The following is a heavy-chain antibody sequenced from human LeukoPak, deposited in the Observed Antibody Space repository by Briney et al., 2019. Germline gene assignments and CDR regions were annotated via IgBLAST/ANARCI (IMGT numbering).Heavy chain of an antibody. CDR1: GFAFSNYA. CDR2: LSGGGDSR. D-gene: IGHD3-10*01. V-gene: IGHV3-23*01. Sequence: GGSPRLSCAASGFAFSNYAMSWVRQAPGKGLEWVSSLSGGGDSRYYADSVMGRFTISRDNSKNTLYLQMNSLRAEDTAVYYCAKAVRSMVTGGGYFDYWGQGTLVTVSS. CDR3: AKAVRSMVTGGGYFDY. J-gene: IGHJ4*02.